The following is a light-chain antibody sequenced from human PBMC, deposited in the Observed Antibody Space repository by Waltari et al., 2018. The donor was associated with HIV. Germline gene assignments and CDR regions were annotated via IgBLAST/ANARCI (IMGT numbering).Light chain of an antibody. CDR2: DVS. CDR1: SSDIGRYKF. Sequence: QSALTQPASVSGSPGQSITISCTGTSSDIGRYKFVSWYQQPPGKAPKVIIYDVSNRAPVVANRFSGSKSGDTASLTISERQAEDEADYDCSSYTNRDTRVFGTGTKVTGL. CDR3: SSYTNRDTRV. V-gene: IGLV2-14*03. J-gene: IGLJ1*01.